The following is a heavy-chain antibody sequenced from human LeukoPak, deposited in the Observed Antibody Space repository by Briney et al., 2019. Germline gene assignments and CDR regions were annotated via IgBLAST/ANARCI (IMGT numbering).Heavy chain of an antibody. D-gene: IGHD3-10*01. J-gene: IGHJ4*02. CDR2: INHSGST. CDR3: ARGRGVLLWFGELFRSYFDY. CDR1: GGSFSGYY. V-gene: IGHV4-34*01. Sequence: KPSETLSLTCAVYGGSFSGYYWSWIRQPPGKGLEWIGEINHSGSTNYNPSLKSRVTISVDTSKNQFSLKLSSVTAADTAVYYCARGRGVLLWFGELFRSYFDYWGQGTLVTVSS.